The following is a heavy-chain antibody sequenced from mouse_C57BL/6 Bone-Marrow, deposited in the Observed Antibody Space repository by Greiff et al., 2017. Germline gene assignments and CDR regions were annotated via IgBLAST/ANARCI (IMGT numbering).Heavy chain of an antibody. CDR2: IDPSDSYT. Sequence: VQLQQSGAELVKPGASVKLSCKASGYTFTSYWMQWVKQRPGQGLEWIGEIDPSDSYTNSNQKFKGKATLTVDPSSSTAYLQLSSLTSEDSAVYYCAYYDYLYAMDYWGQGTSVTVSS. J-gene: IGHJ4*01. D-gene: IGHD2-4*01. V-gene: IGHV1-50*01. CDR3: AYYDYLYAMDY. CDR1: GYTFTSYW.